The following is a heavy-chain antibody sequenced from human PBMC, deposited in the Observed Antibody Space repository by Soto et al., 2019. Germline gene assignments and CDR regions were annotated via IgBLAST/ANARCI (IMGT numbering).Heavy chain of an antibody. Sequence: QVQLVQSGAEVKKPGSSVKVSCKASGGTLISNAISWVRQAPGQGLEWMGGIIPILGSANYAQKFQDRVTITAEESTCTTYMELNSRRSEDAAVYYCAGRERVDAFHIWGQGTMVTVSS. V-gene: IGHV1-69*01. CDR1: GGTLISNA. CDR3: AGRERVDAFHI. CDR2: IIPILGSA. D-gene: IGHD1-26*01. J-gene: IGHJ3*02.